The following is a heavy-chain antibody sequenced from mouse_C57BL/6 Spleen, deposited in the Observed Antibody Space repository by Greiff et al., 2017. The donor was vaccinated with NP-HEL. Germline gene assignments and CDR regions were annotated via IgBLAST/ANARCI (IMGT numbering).Heavy chain of an antibody. CDR3: ATYYYGSSSYWYFDV. CDR1: GFNIKDYY. D-gene: IGHD1-1*01. Sequence: EVQLQQSGAELVKPGASVKLSCTASGFNIKDYYMHWVKQRPEQGLEWIGRIDPEDGETKYAPKFQGKATITADTSSNTAYLQLSSLTSEDAAVYYCATYYYGSSSYWYFDVWGTGTTVTVSS. CDR2: IDPEDGET. J-gene: IGHJ1*03. V-gene: IGHV14-2*01.